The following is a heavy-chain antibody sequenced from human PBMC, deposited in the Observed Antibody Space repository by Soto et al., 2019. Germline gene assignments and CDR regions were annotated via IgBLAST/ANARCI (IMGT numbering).Heavy chain of an antibody. D-gene: IGHD2-15*01. J-gene: IGHJ4*02. V-gene: IGHV3-33*01. CDR2: IWYDASKQ. Sequence: PGGSLRRSCETSGFSFSFYGMNWVRQAPGKGLEWVAVIWYDASKQFYAASVEGRFTISRDNSKAILYLQMNSLRAEDTAVYYCAAWAEGATEVHWGQGSLVTVSS. CDR3: AAWAEGATEVH. CDR1: GFSFSFYG.